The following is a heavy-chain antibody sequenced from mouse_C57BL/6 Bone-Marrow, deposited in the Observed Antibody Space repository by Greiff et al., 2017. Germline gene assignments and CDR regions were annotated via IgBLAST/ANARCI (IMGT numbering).Heavy chain of an antibody. CDR2: IYPSDSYT. CDR3: ARGHDYLYYFDY. V-gene: IGHV1-50*01. D-gene: IGHD2-4*01. Sequence: VQLQQPGAELVKPGASVKLSCKASGYTFTSYWMQWVKQRPGQGLEWIGEIYPSDSYTNYNQKFKGKATLTVDTSSGAAYMQLSSLTSEDSAVYYCARGHDYLYYFDYWGQGTTLTVSS. CDR1: GYTFTSYW. J-gene: IGHJ2*01.